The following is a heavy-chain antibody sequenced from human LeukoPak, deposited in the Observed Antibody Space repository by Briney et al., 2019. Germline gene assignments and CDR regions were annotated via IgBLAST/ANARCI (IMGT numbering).Heavy chain of an antibody. Sequence: GGSLRLSCVASGITFSSNWHWVRQAPGKGLVWVSRIKSDGSSTSYADSVKGRFTISRDSARNTLYLQMNSLRVEDTAVYYCAPIGVGYWGQGTLVTVSS. V-gene: IGHV3-74*01. J-gene: IGHJ4*02. CDR3: APIGVGY. CDR2: IKSDGSST. D-gene: IGHD2-8*01. CDR1: GITFSSNW.